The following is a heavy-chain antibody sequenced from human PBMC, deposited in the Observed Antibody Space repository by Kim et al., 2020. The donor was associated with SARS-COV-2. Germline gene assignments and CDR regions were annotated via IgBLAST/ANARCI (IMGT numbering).Heavy chain of an antibody. D-gene: IGHD2-15*01. V-gene: IGHV3-23*01. Sequence: LSLTCAASGFTFSSYAMSWVRQAPGKGLEWVSAISGSGGSTYYADSVKGRFTISRDNSKNTLYLQMNSLRAEDTAVYYCARGIMGVGHYWGQGTLVTVSS. CDR3: ARGIMGVGHY. J-gene: IGHJ4*02. CDR1: GFTFSSYA. CDR2: ISGSGGST.